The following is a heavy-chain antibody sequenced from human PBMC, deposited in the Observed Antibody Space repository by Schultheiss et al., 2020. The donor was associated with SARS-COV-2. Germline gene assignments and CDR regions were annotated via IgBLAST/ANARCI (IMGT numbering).Heavy chain of an antibody. CDR3: ARDPSSSWYLDWFDP. J-gene: IGHJ5*02. CDR2: ISSSSSYI. D-gene: IGHD6-13*01. CDR1: GFTFSSYS. Sequence: GGSLRLSCAASGFTFSSYSMNWVRQAPGKGLEWVSYISSSSSYIYYADSVKGRFTISRDNAKNSLYLQMNSLRAEDTAVYYCARDPSSSWYLDWFDPWGQGTLVTVSS. V-gene: IGHV3-21*05.